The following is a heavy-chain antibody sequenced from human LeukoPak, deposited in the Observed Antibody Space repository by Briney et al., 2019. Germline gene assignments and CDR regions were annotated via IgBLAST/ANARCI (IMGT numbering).Heavy chain of an antibody. CDR1: GYTFTGYY. CDR2: INPNSGGT. CDR3: ARDGEDIVVVPAGWFDP. Sequence: ASVKVSCKASGYTFTGYYMHWVRQAPGQGLEWMGWINPNSGGTNYAQKFQGRVTMTRDTSISTAYMELSRLGSDDTAVYYCARDGEDIVVVPAGWFDPWGQGTLVTVSS. D-gene: IGHD2-2*01. J-gene: IGHJ5*02. V-gene: IGHV1-2*02.